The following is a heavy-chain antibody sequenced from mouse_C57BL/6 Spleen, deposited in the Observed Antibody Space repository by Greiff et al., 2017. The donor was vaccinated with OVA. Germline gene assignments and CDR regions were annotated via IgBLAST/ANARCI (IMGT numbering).Heavy chain of an antibody. J-gene: IGHJ4*01. D-gene: IGHD2-4*01. Sequence: EVKLMESGGDLVKPGGSLKLSCAASGFTFSSYGMSWVRQTPDKRLEWVATISSGGSYTYYPDSVKGRFTISRDNAKNTLYLQMSSLKSEDTAMYYCARGGLSRGDARDYWGQGTSVTVSS. V-gene: IGHV5-6*01. CDR1: GFTFSSYG. CDR3: ARGGLSRGDARDY. CDR2: ISSGGSYT.